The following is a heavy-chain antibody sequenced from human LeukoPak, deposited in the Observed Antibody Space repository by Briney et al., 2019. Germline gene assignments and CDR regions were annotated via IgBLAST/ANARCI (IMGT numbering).Heavy chain of an antibody. CDR2: ITPVVDLI. Sequence: SVKVSCKASGGPLSSYPFNWVRQAPGQGLEWMGRITPVVDLINYAQRLQGRVTMTADKSTNTACMELSSLKSDDTAVYYCASLTPTKGYWGQGTLVTVSS. CDR3: ASLTPTKGY. V-gene: IGHV1-69*02. D-gene: IGHD4-23*01. CDR1: GGPLSSYP. J-gene: IGHJ4*02.